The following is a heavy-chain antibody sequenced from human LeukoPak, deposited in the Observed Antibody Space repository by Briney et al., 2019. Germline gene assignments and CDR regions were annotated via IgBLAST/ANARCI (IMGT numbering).Heavy chain of an antibody. CDR2: IYYSGST. Sequence: SETLSLTCTVSGGSISSYYWSWIRQPPGKGLEWIGYIYYSGSTNYNPSLKSRVTISVDTSKNQFSLKLSSVTAADTAVYYCARVTTVVTEILFDYWGQGTLVTVSS. V-gene: IGHV4-59*01. D-gene: IGHD4-23*01. CDR1: GGSISSYY. J-gene: IGHJ4*02. CDR3: ARVTTVVTEILFDY.